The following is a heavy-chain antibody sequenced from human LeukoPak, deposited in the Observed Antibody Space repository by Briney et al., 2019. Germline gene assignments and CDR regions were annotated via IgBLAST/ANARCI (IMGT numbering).Heavy chain of an antibody. V-gene: IGHV3-11*05. CDR3: ARAGDFYDSELYYGMDV. CDR1: GFSFSVYY. CDR2: ISGSSSYT. Sequence: PGGSLRLSCAASGFSFSVYYMTWIRLAPGKGLEWVSFISGSSSYTNYADSVKGRFTISRDNAKKSLYLQMNSLRAEDTALYYCARAGDFYDSELYYGMDVWGQGTTVTVSS. D-gene: IGHD3-10*01. J-gene: IGHJ6*02.